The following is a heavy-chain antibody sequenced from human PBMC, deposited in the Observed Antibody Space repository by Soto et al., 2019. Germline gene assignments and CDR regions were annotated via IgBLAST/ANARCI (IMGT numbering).Heavy chain of an antibody. D-gene: IGHD6-6*01. J-gene: IGHJ5*02. Sequence: SETLSLTCTVSGGSVSSGSYYWSWIRQPPGKGLEWIGYIYYSGSTNYNPSLKSRVTISVDTSKNQFSLKLSSVTAADTAVYYCARGRTARNWFDPWGQGTRVTV. CDR3: ARGRTARNWFDP. CDR2: IYYSGST. V-gene: IGHV4-61*01. CDR1: GGSVSSGSYY.